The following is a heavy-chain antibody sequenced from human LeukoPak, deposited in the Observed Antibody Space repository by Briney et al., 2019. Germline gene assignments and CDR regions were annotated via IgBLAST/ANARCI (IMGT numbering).Heavy chain of an antibody. D-gene: IGHD2-2*01. V-gene: IGHV3-21*01. Sequence: GGSLRLSCAASGFTFSSYNMDWVRQAPGKGLEWVSCIDTSSRYIYQADSVKGRFTISRDNAKSSLFLQMNSLRAEDTAVYYCARVGGHCTSTSCPPPDYWGQGTLVTVSS. CDR3: ARVGGHCTSTSCPPPDY. J-gene: IGHJ4*02. CDR1: GFTFSSYN. CDR2: IDTSSRYI.